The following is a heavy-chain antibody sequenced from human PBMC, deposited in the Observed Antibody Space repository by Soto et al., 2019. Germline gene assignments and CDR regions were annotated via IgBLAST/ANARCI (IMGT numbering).Heavy chain of an antibody. CDR2: IYPGDSDT. Sequence: SLKIYCNGSGSSFPMFWSAWGRQNPGEALECMGIIYPGDSDTRYSPSFQGQVTISADKSTSTAYLQWSSLKASDTAMYYCARWYSSGLYYLDYWGQGKLVTVSS. J-gene: IGHJ4*02. D-gene: IGHD6-19*01. CDR3: ARWYSSGLYYLDY. CDR1: GSSFPMFW. V-gene: IGHV5-51*01.